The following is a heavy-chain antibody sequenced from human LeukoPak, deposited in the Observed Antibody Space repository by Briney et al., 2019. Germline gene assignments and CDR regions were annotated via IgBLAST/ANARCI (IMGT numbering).Heavy chain of an antibody. V-gene: IGHV3-23*01. CDR2: ISGSGGST. CDR3: ARVPFSVRDSSWSYYFDY. D-gene: IGHD6-13*01. Sequence: GGSLRLSCAASGFTFSSYAMSWDRQAPGKGLEWVSAISGSGGSTYYADSVKGRFTISRDNSKNTLYLQMNSLRAEDTAVYYCARVPFSVRDSSWSYYFDYWGQGTLVTVSS. CDR1: GFTFSSYA. J-gene: IGHJ4*02.